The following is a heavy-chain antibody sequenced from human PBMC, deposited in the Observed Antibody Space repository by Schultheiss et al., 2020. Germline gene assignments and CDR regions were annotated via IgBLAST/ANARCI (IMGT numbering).Heavy chain of an antibody. CDR1: GVSMSSRSYH. Sequence: SETLSLTCSVSGVSMSSRSYHWGWIRQPPGKGLEWIGYIYYSGSTNYNPSLKSRVTISVDTSKNQFSLKLSSVTAADTAVYYCARDGDYGGNRAFDIWGQGTMVTVSS. CDR3: ARDGDYGGNRAFDI. CDR2: IYYSGST. J-gene: IGHJ3*02. D-gene: IGHD4-23*01. V-gene: IGHV4-61*05.